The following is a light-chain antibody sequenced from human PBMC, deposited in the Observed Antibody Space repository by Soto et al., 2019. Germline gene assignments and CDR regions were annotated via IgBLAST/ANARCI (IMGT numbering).Light chain of an antibody. CDR1: QSISSW. J-gene: IGKJ1*01. Sequence: DIQMTQSPSTLSASVGDRVTITCRASQSISSWLAWDQQKPGKAPKLLIYDASSLESGVPSRFSGSGSGTEFDLTISSLQPDDFATYYCQQYNSYSGTFGQGTKVEIK. V-gene: IGKV1-5*01. CDR2: DAS. CDR3: QQYNSYSGT.